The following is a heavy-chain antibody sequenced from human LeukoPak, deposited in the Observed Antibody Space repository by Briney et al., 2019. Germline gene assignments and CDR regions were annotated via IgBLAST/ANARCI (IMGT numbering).Heavy chain of an antibody. CDR2: IYSEGNT. CDR3: ARENEFGSGMDV. V-gene: IGHV3-53*01. Sequence: PGGSLRLSCAASGFTITSNSMNWVRRAPVKGLQWVSVIYSEGNTYYADSVKGRFTISRDKSRNTLYLQMNNLRAEDTALYYCARENEFGSGMDVWGQGTTVTVSS. D-gene: IGHD3-10*01. CDR1: GFTITSNS. J-gene: IGHJ6*02.